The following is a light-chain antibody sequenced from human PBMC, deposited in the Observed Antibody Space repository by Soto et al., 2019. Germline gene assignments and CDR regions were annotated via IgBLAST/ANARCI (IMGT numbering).Light chain of an antibody. CDR1: KLGDKY. Sequence: SYELTQPPSVSVSPGQTATIPCSGDKLGDKYACWYQQKPGQSPVLVIYENNKRPSGIPERFSGSNSGNTATLTISGTQTTDEADYYCQTWDSSASYVFGTGTKLTVL. CDR2: ENN. CDR3: QTWDSSASYV. J-gene: IGLJ1*01. V-gene: IGLV3-1*01.